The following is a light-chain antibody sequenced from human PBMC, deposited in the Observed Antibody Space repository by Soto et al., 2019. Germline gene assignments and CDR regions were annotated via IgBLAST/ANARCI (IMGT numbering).Light chain of an antibody. CDR1: QDISTY. Sequence: IQLTQSPSSLSASVGDRVTITCRASQDISTYLAWYQQKPGKAPMLLISAASTLQSGVPSRFSGSGSGTDFTLTISSLQPEDFETYYCQQLNHYPSTLGGGTKV. J-gene: IGKJ4*01. CDR2: AAS. V-gene: IGKV1-9*01. CDR3: QQLNHYPST.